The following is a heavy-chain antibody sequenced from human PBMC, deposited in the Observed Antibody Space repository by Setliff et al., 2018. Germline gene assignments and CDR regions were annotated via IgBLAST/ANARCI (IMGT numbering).Heavy chain of an antibody. D-gene: IGHD6-19*01. Sequence: ASVKVSCKASGYTFISYYMHWVRQAPGQGLEWMGIINPSGGSTSYAQKFQGRVTMTRDTSTSTVYMELSSLRSEDTAVYYCARDGVSSGWYPDAFDIWGQGTMVTVSS. V-gene: IGHV1-46*01. CDR2: INPSGGST. J-gene: IGHJ3*02. CDR1: GYTFISYY. CDR3: ARDGVSSGWYPDAFDI.